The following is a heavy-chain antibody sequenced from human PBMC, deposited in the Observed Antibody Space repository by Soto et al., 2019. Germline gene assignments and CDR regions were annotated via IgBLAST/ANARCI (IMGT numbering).Heavy chain of an antibody. CDR2: ITGSGTIT. V-gene: IGHV3-23*01. Sequence: GGSLRLSCAVSGFPFSNFAMNWVRQAPGKGLEWVSSITGSGTITNYADSVKGRFTISRDNSKNKLYLKMNGLRGDDAAVYYCTKDTKSWPTGVGLWGQGTQVTVSS. D-gene: IGHD7-27*01. CDR3: TKDTKSWPTGVGL. J-gene: IGHJ4*02. CDR1: GFPFSNFA.